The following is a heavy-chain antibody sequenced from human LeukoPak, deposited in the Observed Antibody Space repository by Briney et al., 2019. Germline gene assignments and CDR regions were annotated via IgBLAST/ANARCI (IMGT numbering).Heavy chain of an antibody. V-gene: IGHV4-38-2*02. Sequence: SETLSLTCTVSGYSISSNYYWGWIRQPPGKGLEWLGTIYHSGSTYYNSSLKSRVTMSVDTSKNQFPLKLRSVTAADAAVYYCARDFCTNGVCYYFDYWGQGTLVTVSS. J-gene: IGHJ4*02. D-gene: IGHD2-8*01. CDR3: ARDFCTNGVCYYFDY. CDR1: GYSISSNYY. CDR2: IYHSGST.